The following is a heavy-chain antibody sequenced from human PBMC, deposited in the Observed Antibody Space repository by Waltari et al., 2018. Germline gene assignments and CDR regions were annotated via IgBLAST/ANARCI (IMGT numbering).Heavy chain of an antibody. D-gene: IGHD3-16*02. CDR3: ATQASISSPSF. CDR2: IRFDGGQK. J-gene: IGHJ4*02. CDR1: GVIFSRQD. Sequence: QVQLVESGGGVVLPGGALRLSCKASGVIFSRQDMNWGRQAPGMGLEWVSLIRFDGGQKFYADTVKGRFTVSRDNSRDTLYLHMESLRSGDTATYFCATQASISSPSFWGRGTLVTVSS. V-gene: IGHV3-30*02.